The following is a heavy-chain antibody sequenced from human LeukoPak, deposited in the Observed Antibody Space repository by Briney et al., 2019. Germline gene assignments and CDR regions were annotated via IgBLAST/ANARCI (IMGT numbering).Heavy chain of an antibody. CDR3: ARGDIVVVPAAIPFDY. CDR2: IYYSGST. D-gene: IGHD2-2*01. Sequence: SETLSLTCTVSGGSISSSSYYWGWIRQPPGKGLEWIGSIYYSGSTYYNPSLKSRVTISVDTSKNQFSLKLSSVTAADTAVYYCARGDIVVVPAAIPFDYWGQGTLVTVSS. V-gene: IGHV4-39*07. CDR1: GGSISSSSYY. J-gene: IGHJ4*02.